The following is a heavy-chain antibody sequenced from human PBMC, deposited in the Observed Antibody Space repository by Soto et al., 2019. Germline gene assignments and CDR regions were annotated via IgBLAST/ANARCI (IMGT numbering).Heavy chain of an antibody. CDR3: ARVEYSSGWTEYYYYGMDV. Sequence: QVQLVQSGAEVKKPGSSVKVSCKASGGTFSSYAISWVRQAPGQGLEWRGGLIPIFGTANYAQKFQGRVTITADESTRTAYMELSSLTSEDTAVYYCARVEYSSGWTEYYYYGMDVWGQGTTVTVSS. V-gene: IGHV1-69*12. J-gene: IGHJ6*02. CDR1: GGTFSSYA. CDR2: LIPIFGTA. D-gene: IGHD6-19*01.